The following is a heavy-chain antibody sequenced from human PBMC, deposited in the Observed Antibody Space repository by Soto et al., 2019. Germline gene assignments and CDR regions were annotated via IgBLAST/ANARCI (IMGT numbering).Heavy chain of an antibody. D-gene: IGHD3-9*01. CDR1: GFTFSGYW. V-gene: IGHV3-7*03. CDR2: IKKDGTEK. Sequence: EVQLVESGGGFVQPGGSLRLACAASGFTFSGYWMTWVRQAPGKGLEWVADIKKDGTEKYYVDSVKGRFTISRDNDKKSAYLQMNGLTVEDTAVYRCARGPSYSDYSNDWFFDSWGQGALVTVSS. CDR3: ARGPSYSDYSNDWFFDS. J-gene: IGHJ4*02.